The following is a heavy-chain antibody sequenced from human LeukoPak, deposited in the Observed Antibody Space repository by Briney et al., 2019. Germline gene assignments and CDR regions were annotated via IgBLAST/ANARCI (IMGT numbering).Heavy chain of an antibody. Sequence: SVKVSCKASGGTFSSYAISWVRQAPGQGLEWMGGIIPIFGTANYAQKFQGRVTITADESTSTAYMELSSLRSEDTAVYYCAKYYYDSSGYYGYFDLWGRGTLVTVTS. J-gene: IGHJ2*01. D-gene: IGHD3-22*01. CDR3: AKYYYDSSGYYGYFDL. CDR1: GGTFSSYA. CDR2: IIPIFGTA. V-gene: IGHV1-69*13.